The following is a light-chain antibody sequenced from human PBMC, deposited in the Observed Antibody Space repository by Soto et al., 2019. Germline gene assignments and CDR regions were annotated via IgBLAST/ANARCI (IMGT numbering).Light chain of an antibody. CDR1: QAIRND. J-gene: IGKJ2*01. CDR2: GAS. V-gene: IGKV1-6*01. Sequence: AIQMTQSPSSLSASVGDRVTITCRASQAIRNDLGWYQQKPGKAPKLLIYGASNLQSGVPTRISGSGSGTDFTLTISILQPEDFATYYCLQDYYYPRTFGQGTNLEI. CDR3: LQDYYYPRT.